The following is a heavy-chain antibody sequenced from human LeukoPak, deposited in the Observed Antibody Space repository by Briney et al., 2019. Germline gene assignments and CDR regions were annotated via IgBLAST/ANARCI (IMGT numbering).Heavy chain of an antibody. CDR1: GGSISSYY. V-gene: IGHV4-59*01. CDR3: ARRFYYYDNSGHSLDAFDV. D-gene: IGHD3-22*01. Sequence: PSETLSLTCTVSGGSISSYYWSWIRQPPGQGLEWIGYIFYSGSTNYNPSLKSRVTISVDTSKNQFSLKLSSVTAADTAVYYCARRFYYYDNSGHSLDAFDVWGQGTMVTVSS. CDR2: IFYSGST. J-gene: IGHJ3*01.